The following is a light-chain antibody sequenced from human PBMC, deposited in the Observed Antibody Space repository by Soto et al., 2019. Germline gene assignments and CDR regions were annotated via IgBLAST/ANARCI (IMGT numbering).Light chain of an antibody. Sequence: EIEMTQSPSSLSASVGDRVTITCRTSQSISSYLNWYQQKPGKAPKLLIYAASSLQSGVPSRFSGSGSGTDFAPTISSLQPEDFATYYCRQSYSTPQHTFGQGTKLEIK. CDR3: RQSYSTPQHT. J-gene: IGKJ2*01. CDR2: AAS. V-gene: IGKV1-39*01. CDR1: QSISSY.